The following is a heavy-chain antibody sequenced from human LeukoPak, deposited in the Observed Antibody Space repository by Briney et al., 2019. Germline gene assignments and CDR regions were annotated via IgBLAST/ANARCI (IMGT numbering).Heavy chain of an antibody. J-gene: IGHJ4*02. CDR3: ARVIPGIAVAGPELLDY. D-gene: IGHD6-19*01. Sequence: VKPSETLSLTCTVSGGSIRGSSYYWGWIRQPPGKGLEWIGSIYYSGSTYYNPSLKSRVTISVDTSKNQFSLKLSSVTAADTAVYYCARVIPGIAVAGPELLDYWGQGTLVTVSS. V-gene: IGHV4-39*07. CDR2: IYYSGST. CDR1: GGSIRGSSYY.